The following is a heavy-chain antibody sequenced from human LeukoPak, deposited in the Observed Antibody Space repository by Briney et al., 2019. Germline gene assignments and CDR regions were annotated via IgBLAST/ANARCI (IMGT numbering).Heavy chain of an antibody. D-gene: IGHD6-19*01. J-gene: IGHJ4*02. CDR1: GYTCTGYY. CDR2: INPNSCGT. V-gene: IGHV1-2*02. CDR3: VFSSGWYGSVY. Sequence: ASVNVSCKSSGYTCTGYYMHWVRPAPGQGLDWVGWINPNSCGTNYAQKFQGRLTMNRDTSLSTASMEPSRLTSDETAVYYCVFSSGWYGSVYWGQGTLVTVSS.